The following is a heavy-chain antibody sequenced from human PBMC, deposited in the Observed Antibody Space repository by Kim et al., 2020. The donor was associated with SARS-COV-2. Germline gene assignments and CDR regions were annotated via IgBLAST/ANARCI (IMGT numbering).Heavy chain of an antibody. CDR1: GFTFSDHY. D-gene: IGHD2-15*01. CDR2: TRNKANSYRT. Sequence: GGSLRLSCAASGFTFSDHYMDWVRQAPGKGLEWVGRTRNKANSYRTEYAASVKGRFTISRDDSKNSLYLQMNSLKTEDTAMYYCVRVGYCSGGGCNPLDFWGQGTLVTVSS. CDR3: VRVGYCSGGGCNPLDF. J-gene: IGHJ4*02. V-gene: IGHV3-72*01.